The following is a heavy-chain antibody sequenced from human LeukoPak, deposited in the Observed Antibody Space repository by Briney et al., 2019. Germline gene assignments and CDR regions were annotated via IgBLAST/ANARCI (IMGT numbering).Heavy chain of an antibody. Sequence: GGSLRLSCAASGFTFSSYSMSWVRQAPGKGLEWVSAISGSGVSTYYADSVKGRFTVSRDNSKNTLYLQMSSLRAEDTAVYYCAKDRSDYGGQFDYWGQGTLVTVSS. D-gene: IGHD4-23*01. CDR3: AKDRSDYGGQFDY. J-gene: IGHJ4*02. V-gene: IGHV3-23*01. CDR2: ISGSGVST. CDR1: GFTFSSYS.